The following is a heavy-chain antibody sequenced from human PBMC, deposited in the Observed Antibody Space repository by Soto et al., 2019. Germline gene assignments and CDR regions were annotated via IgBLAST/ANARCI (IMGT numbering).Heavy chain of an antibody. V-gene: IGHV4-30-4*01. J-gene: IGHJ4*02. CDR1: GGSISSGDYY. D-gene: IGHD3-22*01. Sequence: QVQLQESGPGLVKPSQTLSLTCTVSGGSISSGDYYWSWIRQPPGKGLEWIGYIYYSGSTYYNPSLKSRVTISVDTSKNQFSLKLSSVTAADTAVYYCAREVPDSSGYYNPRYYFDYWGQGTLVTVSS. CDR2: IYYSGST. CDR3: AREVPDSSGYYNPRYYFDY.